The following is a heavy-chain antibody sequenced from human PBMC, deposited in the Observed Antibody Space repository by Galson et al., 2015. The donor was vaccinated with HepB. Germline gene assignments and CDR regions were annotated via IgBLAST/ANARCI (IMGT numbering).Heavy chain of an antibody. CDR2: IIPILGIP. CDR1: GGTFSSYT. Sequence: SVKVSCKASGGTFSSYTLNWVRQAPGQGLEWMGRIIPILGIPDYAPQFQGRVTITADKSTNTAYMELSSLRSEDTAVYYCARGHSGYDFGARYQYYAMDVWGQGTTVTVSS. J-gene: IGHJ6*02. D-gene: IGHD5-12*01. V-gene: IGHV1-69*02. CDR3: ARGHSGYDFGARYQYYAMDV.